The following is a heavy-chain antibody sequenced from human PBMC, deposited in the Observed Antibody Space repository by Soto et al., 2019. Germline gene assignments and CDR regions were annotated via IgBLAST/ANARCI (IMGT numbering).Heavy chain of an antibody. J-gene: IGHJ4*02. CDR1: GGPISSYY. CDR2: IYYSGST. CDR3: ARDRVGAYNDY. D-gene: IGHD1-26*01. Sequence: QVQLQESGPGLVKPSETLSLTCTVSGGPISSYYWSWIRQPPGKGLEWIGYIYYSGSTNYNPSLKSRVTISVDTSKNQFSLKLSSVTAADTAVYYCARDRVGAYNDYWGQGTLVTVSS. V-gene: IGHV4-59*01.